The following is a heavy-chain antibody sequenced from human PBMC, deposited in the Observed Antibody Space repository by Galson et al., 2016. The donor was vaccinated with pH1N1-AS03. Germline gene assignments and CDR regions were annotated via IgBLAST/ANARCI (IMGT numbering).Heavy chain of an antibody. V-gene: IGHV1-2*02. CDR3: ARDRTAAPSYYYYMDV. J-gene: IGHJ6*03. Sequence: SVKVSCKASGYDFTTYYIHWVRQAPGQGLEWMGWINPNSGDTNNAQKFEGRVTMTRDTSISTAYMEVNRLISDDTAAYYCARDRTAAPSYYYYMDVWGKGTTVTVSS. CDR2: INPNSGDT. CDR1: GYDFTTYY. D-gene: IGHD6-13*01.